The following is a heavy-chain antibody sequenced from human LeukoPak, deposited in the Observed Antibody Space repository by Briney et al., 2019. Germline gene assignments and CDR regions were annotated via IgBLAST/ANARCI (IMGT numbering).Heavy chain of an antibody. CDR3: ARRGSSFYSTKFQH. Sequence: SETLSLTCAVYGGSFSGYYWSWLRQPPGKGLEWIGEINHSGSTNYNPSLKSRVTISVDTSKNQFSLKLSSVTAADTAVYYCARRGSSFYSTKFQHWGQGTLVTVSS. CDR1: GGSFSGYY. D-gene: IGHD6-13*01. CDR2: INHSGST. V-gene: IGHV4-34*01. J-gene: IGHJ1*01.